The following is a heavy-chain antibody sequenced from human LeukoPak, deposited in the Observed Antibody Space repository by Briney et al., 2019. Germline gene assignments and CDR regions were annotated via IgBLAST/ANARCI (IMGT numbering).Heavy chain of an antibody. CDR2: IIPIFGTA. V-gene: IGHV1-69*06. CDR3: ARDDSSGYYYRGGYFDY. CDR1: GGTFSSYA. J-gene: IGHJ4*02. Sequence: ASVKVSCKASGGTFSSYAISWVRQAPGQGLEWMGGIIPIFGTANYAQKFQGRVTITADKSTSTAYMELSSLRSEDTAVYYCARDDSSGYYYRGGYFDYWGQGTLVIVSS. D-gene: IGHD3-22*01.